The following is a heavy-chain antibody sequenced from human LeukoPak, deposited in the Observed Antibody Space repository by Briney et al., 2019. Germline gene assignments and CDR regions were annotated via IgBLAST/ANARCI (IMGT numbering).Heavy chain of an antibody. D-gene: IGHD6-13*01. Sequence: GGSLRLSCAASGFTFSSYAMSWVRQAPGKGLEWVSSIGGSGGSTYYADSVKGRFTISRDNSKNTLYLQMNSLRAEDTAVYYCSKVETAAAATLRGFDYWGQGTLVTVSS. CDR3: SKVETAAAATLRGFDY. V-gene: IGHV3-23*01. CDR1: GFTFSSYA. J-gene: IGHJ4*02. CDR2: IGGSGGST.